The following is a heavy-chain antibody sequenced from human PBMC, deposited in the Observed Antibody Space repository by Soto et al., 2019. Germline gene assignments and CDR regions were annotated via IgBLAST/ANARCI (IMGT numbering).Heavy chain of an antibody. D-gene: IGHD3-3*01. CDR3: ASYFWSGYYTSTYNWFDP. CDR1: GGSISSSSYY. J-gene: IGHJ5*02. Sequence: PSETLSLTCTVSGGSISSSSYYWGWIRQPPGKGLEWIGSIYYSGSTYYNPSLKSRVTISVDTSKNQFSLKLSSVTAADTAVYYCASYFWSGYYTSTYNWFDPWGQGTRVTVSS. V-gene: IGHV4-39*01. CDR2: IYYSGST.